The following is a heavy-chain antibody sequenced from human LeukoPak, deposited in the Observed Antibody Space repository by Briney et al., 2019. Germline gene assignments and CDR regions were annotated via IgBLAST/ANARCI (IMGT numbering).Heavy chain of an antibody. Sequence: GGSLRLSCAASGFTFSSYAMSGVGQARGKGLDGVSGISGSGGSTYHTDSVQGRVTISRDNSKNTLYLQMNSLRAEDTAVYYCAKLSDISWYEGWFDPWGQGTLVTVSS. CDR1: GFTFSSYA. CDR3: AKLSDISWYEGWFDP. D-gene: IGHD6-13*01. CDR2: ISGSGGST. V-gene: IGHV3-23*01. J-gene: IGHJ5*02.